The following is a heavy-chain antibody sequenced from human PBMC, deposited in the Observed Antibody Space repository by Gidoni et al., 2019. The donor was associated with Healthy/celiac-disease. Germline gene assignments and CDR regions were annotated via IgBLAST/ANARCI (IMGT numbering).Heavy chain of an antibody. J-gene: IGHJ6*02. Sequence: QVQLVESGGGVVQPGRSLRLYCAASGFTFSSYAMHWVRQAPGKGLEWVAVISYDGSNKYYADSVKGRFTISRDNSKNTLYLQMNSLRAEDTAVYYCARDRRRLTVTTWYYYYGMDVWGQGTTVTVSS. CDR2: ISYDGSNK. CDR1: GFTFSSYA. V-gene: IGHV3-30-3*01. CDR3: ARDRRRLTVTTWYYYYGMDV. D-gene: IGHD4-4*01.